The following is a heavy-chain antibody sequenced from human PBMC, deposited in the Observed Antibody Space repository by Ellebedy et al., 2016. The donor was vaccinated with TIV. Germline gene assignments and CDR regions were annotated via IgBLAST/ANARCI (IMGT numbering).Heavy chain of an antibody. CDR3: ARRGSYGDYAVHVNSWFDS. D-gene: IGHD4-17*01. Sequence: GESLKISCAASGFSFRSYWMSWVRQAPGKGLEWVANIYQDGSEQYYVDSVEGRFTISRDNAKNELYLQMKSRKVEDTAIYYCARRGSYGDYAVHVNSWFDSWGQGTPVTVSP. J-gene: IGHJ5*01. CDR2: IYQDGSEQ. CDR1: GFSFRSYW. V-gene: IGHV3-7*01.